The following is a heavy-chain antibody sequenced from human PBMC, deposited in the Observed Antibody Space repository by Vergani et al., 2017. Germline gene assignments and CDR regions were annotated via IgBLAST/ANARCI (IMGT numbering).Heavy chain of an antibody. V-gene: IGHV3-23*01. Sequence: EVQLLESGGGLVQPGGSLRLSCAASGFTFSSYAMSWVRQAPGKGLEWVSAISGSGGGTYYADSVKGRFTISRDNSKNTLYLQMNSLRAEDTAVYYCAKDLSPYYDYVWGSYRPDAFDIWGQGTMVTVSS. CDR1: GFTFSSYA. J-gene: IGHJ3*02. CDR3: AKDLSPYYDYVWGSYRPDAFDI. CDR2: ISGSGGGT. D-gene: IGHD3-16*02.